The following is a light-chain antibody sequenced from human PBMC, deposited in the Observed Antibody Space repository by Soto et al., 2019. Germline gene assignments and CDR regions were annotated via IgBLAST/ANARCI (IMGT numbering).Light chain of an antibody. CDR3: QHYNSYSEA. CDR1: QTISSW. V-gene: IGKV1-5*03. Sequence: DIQTSKSPSTQCAAVEDRITSTCRASQTISSWLAWYQQKPGKAPKLLIYKASTLKSGVPSRFSGSGSGTEFTLTISSLQPDDFATYYCQHYNSYSEAFGQGTKVDNK. CDR2: KAS. J-gene: IGKJ1*01.